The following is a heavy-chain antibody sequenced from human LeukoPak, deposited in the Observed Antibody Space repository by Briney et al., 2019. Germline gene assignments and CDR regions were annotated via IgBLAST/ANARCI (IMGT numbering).Heavy chain of an antibody. D-gene: IGHD1-26*01. Sequence: SETLSLTCTVSGGSISSSSYYWGWIRQPPGKGLEWIGSIYYSGSTYYNPSLKSRVTISVDTSKNQFSLKLSSVTAADTAVYYCARDFRAYYDHDYYYMDVWGKGTTVTVSS. CDR1: GGSISSSSYY. CDR3: ARDFRAYYDHDYYYMDV. V-gene: IGHV4-39*07. CDR2: IYYSGST. J-gene: IGHJ6*03.